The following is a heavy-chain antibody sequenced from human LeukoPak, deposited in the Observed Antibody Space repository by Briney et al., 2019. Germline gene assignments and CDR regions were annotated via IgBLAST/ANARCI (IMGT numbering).Heavy chain of an antibody. J-gene: IGHJ4*02. Sequence: SETLSLTCTVSGGSVGDYYWSWIRQSPGKGLEWIGYIYYTGTSYNPSLKSRVTISADTSKNQFSLNLSSVTAADTAVYYCASRKLGNDYWGQGTLVTVSS. CDR3: ASRKLGNDY. D-gene: IGHD7-27*01. V-gene: IGHV4-59*02. CDR2: IYYTGT. CDR1: GGSVGDYY.